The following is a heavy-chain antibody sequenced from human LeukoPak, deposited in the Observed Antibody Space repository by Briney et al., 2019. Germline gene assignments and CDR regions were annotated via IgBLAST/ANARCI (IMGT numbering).Heavy chain of an antibody. J-gene: IGHJ4*02. CDR1: GFTFSSFS. D-gene: IGHD2-2*01. Sequence: GGSLTLSCAASGFTFSSFSMSWVRQAPGKGLHWVSAMSGSRSSPYYADSVKGRFTISRDNSKSTMYLQMNSLRAGDTAVYYCAKDSGPWGYCTTTSCYFAYWGQGALVTVSS. V-gene: IGHV3-23*01. CDR3: AKDSGPWGYCTTTSCYFAY. CDR2: MSGSRSSP.